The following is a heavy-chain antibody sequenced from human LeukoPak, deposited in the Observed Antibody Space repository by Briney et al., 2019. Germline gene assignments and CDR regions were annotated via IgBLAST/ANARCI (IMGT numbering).Heavy chain of an antibody. CDR2: ISGDGGSR. CDR3: AKGADPLTWRMTTVAGTRFDF. J-gene: IGHJ4*02. D-gene: IGHD6-19*01. Sequence: PGGSLRLSCAVSGFTFDDYAMHWVRQAPGKGLEWVSLISGDGGSRYYAGSVKGRFTVSRDNSKNSLYLQMNRLRTEDTAFYYCAKGADPLTWRMTTVAGTRFDFWGQGTLVIVSS. V-gene: IGHV3-43*02. CDR1: GFTFDDYA.